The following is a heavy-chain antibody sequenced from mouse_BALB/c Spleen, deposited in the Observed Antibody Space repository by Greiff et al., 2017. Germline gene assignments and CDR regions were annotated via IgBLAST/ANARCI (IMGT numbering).Heavy chain of an antibody. D-gene: IGHD2-2*01. Sequence: VQLQQSGAELVRPGSSVKISCKASGYAFSSYWMNWVKQRPGQGLEWIGQIYPGDGDTNYNGKFKGKATLTADKSSSTAYMQLSSLTSEDSAVYFCARNGYDEAWFAYWGQGTLVTVSA. V-gene: IGHV1-80*01. CDR1: GYAFSSYW. CDR3: ARNGYDEAWFAY. CDR2: IYPGDGDT. J-gene: IGHJ3*01.